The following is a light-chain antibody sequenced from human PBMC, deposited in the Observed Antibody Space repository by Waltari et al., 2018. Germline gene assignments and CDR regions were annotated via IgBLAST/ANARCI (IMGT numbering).Light chain of an antibody. Sequence: SPGQSVTISCTGTSSDVGGYNYVSWYQQHPGKAPKLMIYEVSKRPSGVPDRFSGSKSSNTASLTVSGLQAEDEADYYCSSYAGSNNLVVFGGGTKLTVL. CDR1: SSDVGGYNY. CDR2: EVS. J-gene: IGLJ2*01. V-gene: IGLV2-8*01. CDR3: SSYAGSNNLVV.